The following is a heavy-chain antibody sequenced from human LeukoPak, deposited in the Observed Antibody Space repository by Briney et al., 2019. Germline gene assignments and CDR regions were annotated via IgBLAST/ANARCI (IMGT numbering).Heavy chain of an antibody. CDR3: ARANYYDSSGYSRGAFDI. J-gene: IGHJ3*02. Sequence: SETLSLTCTVSGGSISSYYWSWIRQPPGKGLEWIGYIYYSGSTNYNSSLKSRVTISLDTSKNQFSLRLSSVTAADTAVYYCARANYYDSSGYSRGAFDIWGQGTMVTVSS. D-gene: IGHD3-22*01. CDR2: IYYSGST. V-gene: IGHV4-59*08. CDR1: GGSISSYY.